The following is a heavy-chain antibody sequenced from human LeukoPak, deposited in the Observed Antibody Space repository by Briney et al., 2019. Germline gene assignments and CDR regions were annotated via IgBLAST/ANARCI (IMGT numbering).Heavy chain of an antibody. CDR1: GFTFSSYE. CDR2: ISSSGSTI. D-gene: IGHD1-26*01. Sequence: GGSLRLSCAASGFTFSSYEMNWVRQAPGKGLEWVSYISSSGSTIYYADSVKGRFTISRDNAKNSLYLQMNSLRPEDTAVYYCARENSGSCYQFDCWGQGTLVTVSS. CDR3: ARENSGSCYQFDC. V-gene: IGHV3-48*03. J-gene: IGHJ4*02.